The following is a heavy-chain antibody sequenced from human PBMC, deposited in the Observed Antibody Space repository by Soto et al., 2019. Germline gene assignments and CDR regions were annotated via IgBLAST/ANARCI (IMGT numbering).Heavy chain of an antibody. D-gene: IGHD6-6*01. J-gene: IGHJ4*02. Sequence: QVQLVESGGGVVQPGRSLRLSCAASGFTFSSYAMHWVRQAPGKGLEWVAVISYDGSNKYYADSVKGRFTISRDNSKNPLYLQMNSLRAEDTAVYDCAREDPIAAPVDYWGQGTLVTVSS. CDR2: ISYDGSNK. CDR1: GFTFSSYA. V-gene: IGHV3-30-3*01. CDR3: AREDPIAAPVDY.